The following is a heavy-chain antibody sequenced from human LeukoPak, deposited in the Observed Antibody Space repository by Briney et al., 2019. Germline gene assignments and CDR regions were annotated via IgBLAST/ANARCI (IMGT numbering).Heavy chain of an antibody. J-gene: IGHJ4*02. D-gene: IGHD6-13*01. CDR2: ISAYNGNT. CDR3: ARDPISPGQQQLPLGY. Sequence: GASVKVSCKASGYTFTSYGISWVRQAPGQGLEWMGWISAYNGNTNYAQKLQGRVTMTTDTSTSTAYMELRSLRSDDTAVYYCARDPISPGQQQLPLGYWGQGTLVTVSS. V-gene: IGHV1-18*01. CDR1: GYTFTSYG.